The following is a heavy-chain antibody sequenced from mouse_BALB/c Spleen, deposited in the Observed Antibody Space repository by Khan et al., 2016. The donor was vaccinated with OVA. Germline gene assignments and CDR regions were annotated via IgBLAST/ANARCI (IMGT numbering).Heavy chain of an antibody. CDR2: ISYSGNT. CDR3: ARVHEGDFAY. V-gene: IGHV3-2*02. D-gene: IGHD1-2*01. CDR1: GYSITTYYV. Sequence: VQLKQSGPGLVKPSQSLSLTCTVTGYSITTYYVWNLIRQFPGNKLEWMGIISYSGNTNYNPSLTSRFSITRDTSKNPFFLQLNSVTTEDTATYYCARVHEGDFAYWGQGTFLTVSA. J-gene: IGHJ2*02.